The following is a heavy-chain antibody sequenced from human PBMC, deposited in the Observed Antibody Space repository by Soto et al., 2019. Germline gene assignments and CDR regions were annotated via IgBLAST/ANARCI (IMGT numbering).Heavy chain of an antibody. D-gene: IGHD1-26*01. CDR2: VHPYEGTT. Sequence: ASVKVSCKTSGFTFTSYPFSWVRQAPGQGLEWLAWVHPYEGTTKVAHQFRDRLTLTTDTSAATVFMELTRLTSDDTAVYFCAREYYSDTTWIDYWGQGTLVTVSA. V-gene: IGHV1-18*04. J-gene: IGHJ4*02. CDR3: AREYYSDTTWIDY. CDR1: GFTFTSYP.